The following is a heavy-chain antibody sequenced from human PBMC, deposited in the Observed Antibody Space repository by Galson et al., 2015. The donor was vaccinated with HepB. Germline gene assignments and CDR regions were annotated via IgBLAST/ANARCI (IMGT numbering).Heavy chain of an antibody. CDR1: GFTFRNSA. CDR2: LRSDGSDK. Sequence: SLRLSCAASGFTFRNSAMHWVRQAPGKGLEWVAFLRSDGSDKYHADSVKGRFTVSRDNFKNTLYLQMNSLRPEDTAVYYCAKDGLVGGVHYGVDVWGQGTTVTVSS. CDR3: AKDGLVGGVHYGVDV. V-gene: IGHV3-30*02. D-gene: IGHD1-26*01. J-gene: IGHJ6*02.